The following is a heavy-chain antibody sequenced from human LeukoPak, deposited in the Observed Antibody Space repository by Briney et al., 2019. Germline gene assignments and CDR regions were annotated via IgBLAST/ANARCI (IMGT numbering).Heavy chain of an antibody. CDR3: ARGLSGYSYGYYFDY. V-gene: IGHV3-21*01. Sequence: PGGSLRLSCAASGFTFSSYSMNWVRQAPGKGLEWVSSISSSSSYIYYADSVKGRFTIPRDNAKNSLYLQMNSLRAEDTAVYYCARGLSGYSYGYYFDYWGQGTLVTVSS. CDR2: ISSSSSYI. CDR1: GFTFSSYS. J-gene: IGHJ4*02. D-gene: IGHD5-18*01.